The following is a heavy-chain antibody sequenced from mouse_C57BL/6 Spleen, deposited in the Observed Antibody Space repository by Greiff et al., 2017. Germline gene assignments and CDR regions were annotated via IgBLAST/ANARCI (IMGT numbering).Heavy chain of an antibody. CDR3: ARGKVSYDYDWFAY. J-gene: IGHJ3*01. D-gene: IGHD2-4*01. Sequence: VQLQQPGAELVKPGASVKMSCKASGYTFTSYWITWVKQRPGQGLEWIGDIYPGSGSTNYNEKFKSKATLTVDTSSSTAYMQLSSLTSEDSAVYYCARGKVSYDYDWFAYWGQGTLVTGSA. V-gene: IGHV1-55*01. CDR2: IYPGSGST. CDR1: GYTFTSYW.